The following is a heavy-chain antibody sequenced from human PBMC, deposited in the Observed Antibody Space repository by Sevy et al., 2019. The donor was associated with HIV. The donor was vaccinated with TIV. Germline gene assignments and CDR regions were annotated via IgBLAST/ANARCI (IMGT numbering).Heavy chain of an antibody. CDR3: VREHGSGCSSTSCYNSHLHYYYYYGMDV. CDR2: IIPIFGTA. J-gene: IGHJ6*02. V-gene: IGHV1-69*13. Sequence: ASVKVSCKASGGTFSSYAISWVRQAPGQGLEWMGGIIPIFGTANYAQMFQGRVTITADESTSTAYMELSSLRSEDTAVYYCVREHGSGCSSTSCYNSHLHYYYYYGMDVWGQGTTVTVSS. CDR1: GGTFSSYA. D-gene: IGHD2-2*01.